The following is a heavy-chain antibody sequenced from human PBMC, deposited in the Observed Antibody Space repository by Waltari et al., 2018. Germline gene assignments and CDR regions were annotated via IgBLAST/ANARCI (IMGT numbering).Heavy chain of an antibody. CDR1: GYTFTGYY. D-gene: IGHD6-19*01. CDR3: ARDNTMLAGQGAFDI. V-gene: IGHV1-2*02. CDR2: INPNSGGT. J-gene: IGHJ3*02. Sequence: QVQLAQSGAEVKKPGASVTVSCKASGYTFTGYYMHWVRQAPGQGLEWMGWINPNSGGTNYAQKFQGRVTMTRDTSISTAYMELSRLRSDDTAVYYCARDNTMLAGQGAFDIWGQGTMVTVSS.